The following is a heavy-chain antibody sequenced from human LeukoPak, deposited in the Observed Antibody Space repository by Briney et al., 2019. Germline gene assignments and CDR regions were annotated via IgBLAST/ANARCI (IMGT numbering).Heavy chain of an antibody. V-gene: IGHV1-18*01. Sequence: ASVKVSCKASGYTFRSYGINWVRQAPGQGLEWMGWIDRYNGNTNYAQKSQGRVTMTTDASTNTAYMELRSLRSDDTAVYYCARVIHLVYYYMDVWGKGTTVTVSS. J-gene: IGHJ6*03. D-gene: IGHD5-18*01. CDR2: IDRYNGNT. CDR3: ARVIHLVYYYMDV. CDR1: GYTFRSYG.